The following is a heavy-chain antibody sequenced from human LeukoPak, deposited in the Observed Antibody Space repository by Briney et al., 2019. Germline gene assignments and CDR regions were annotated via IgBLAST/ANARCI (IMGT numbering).Heavy chain of an antibody. Sequence: SETLSLTCTVSGGSISSYYWSWIRQPPGKGLEWIGYIYYSGSTNYNPSLKSRVTISVDTSKNQFSLKVSSVTAADTAVYYCARGGGDKWLLLPDYYYYGMDVWGQGTTVTVSS. V-gene: IGHV4-59*01. D-gene: IGHD3-22*01. CDR2: IYYSGST. CDR3: ARGGGDKWLLLPDYYYYGMDV. J-gene: IGHJ6*02. CDR1: GGSISSYY.